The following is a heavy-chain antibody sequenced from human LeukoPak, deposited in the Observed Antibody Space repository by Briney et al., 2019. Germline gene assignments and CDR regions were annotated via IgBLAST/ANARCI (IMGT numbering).Heavy chain of an antibody. CDR2: IYYSGST. V-gene: IGHV4-39*01. J-gene: IGHJ3*02. CDR3: ARAEGDYYDSSGSLYAFDI. CDR1: GGSISSSSYY. Sequence: SETLSLTCTVSGGSISSSSYYWGWIRQPLGKGLEWIGSIYYSGSTYYNPSLKSRVTISVDTSKNQFSLKLSSVTAADTAVYYCARAEGDYYDSSGSLYAFDIWGQGTMVTVSS. D-gene: IGHD3-22*01.